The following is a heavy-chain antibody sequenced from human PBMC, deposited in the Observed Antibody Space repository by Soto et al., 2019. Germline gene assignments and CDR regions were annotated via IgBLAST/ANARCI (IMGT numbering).Heavy chain of an antibody. V-gene: IGHV1-69*13. CDR2: IIPIFGTA. CDR3: ARDIQGKDIVVVPAALGGYYYYGMDV. J-gene: IGHJ6*02. Sequence: SVKVSCKASGGTFSSYAISWVRQAPGQGLEWMGGIIPIFGTANYAQKFQGRVTITADESTSTAYMELSSLRSEDTAVYYCARDIQGKDIVVVPAALGGYYYYGMDVWGQGTTVTVSS. D-gene: IGHD2-2*01. CDR1: GGTFSSYA.